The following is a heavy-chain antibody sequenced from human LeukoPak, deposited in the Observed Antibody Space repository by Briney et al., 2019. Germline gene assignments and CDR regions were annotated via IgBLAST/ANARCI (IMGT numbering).Heavy chain of an antibody. CDR3: TTGGSYFVN. CDR1: GFNFINAW. V-gene: IGHV3-15*01. CDR2: TKSNTDGGTA. Sequence: PAGSLRLSCAAAGFNFINAWMSWDRQLPGRGLEWVGRTKSNTDGGTADYAAPVKGRFTISRDDSKKTLYLQMNSLKTEDTGVYYCTTGGSYFVNWGQGTLVTVSS. J-gene: IGHJ4*02. D-gene: IGHD1-26*01.